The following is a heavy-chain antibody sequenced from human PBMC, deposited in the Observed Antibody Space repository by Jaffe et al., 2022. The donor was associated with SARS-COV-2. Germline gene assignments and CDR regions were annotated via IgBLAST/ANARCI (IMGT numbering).Heavy chain of an antibody. CDR1: GFAFSGYA. J-gene: IGHJ4*02. CDR3: AKDRDSSSWYFFDS. CDR2: ISGSAVAT. V-gene: IGHV3-23*01. Sequence: EVQLLESGGGLVQPGGSLRLSCAASGFAFSGYAMSWVRQAPGKGLEWVSTISGSAVATYYEDSVKGRFTISRDNSKNTLYLQMDSLRAEDTAVYYCAKDRDSSSWYFFDSWGQGALVIVSS. D-gene: IGHD6-13*01.